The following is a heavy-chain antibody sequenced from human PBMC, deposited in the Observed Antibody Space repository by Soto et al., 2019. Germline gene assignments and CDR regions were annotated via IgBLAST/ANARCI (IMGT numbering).Heavy chain of an antibody. Sequence: VGSLRLSCAASGFTFSNAWMSWVRQAPGKGLEWVGRIKSKTDGGTTDYAAPVKGRFTTSRDDSKNTLYLQMNSLKTEDTAVYYCTTTPIVVVVAANALRDDYWGQGTLVTVSS. D-gene: IGHD2-15*01. CDR1: GFTFSNAW. J-gene: IGHJ4*02. CDR3: TTTPIVVVVAANALRDDY. CDR2: IKSKTDGGTT. V-gene: IGHV3-15*01.